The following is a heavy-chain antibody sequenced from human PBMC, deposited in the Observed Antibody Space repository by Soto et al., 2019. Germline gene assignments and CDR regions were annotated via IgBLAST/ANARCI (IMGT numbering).Heavy chain of an antibody. Sequence: ASETLSLTCTVSGGSIISYYWSWIRQPPGKGLEWIGYIYYSGSTNYNPSLKSRVTISVDTSKNQFSLKLSSVTAADTAVYYCARGELRYFDWPPEDNWFDPWGQGTLLTVSS. D-gene: IGHD3-9*01. CDR1: GGSIISYY. CDR2: IYYSGST. CDR3: ARGELRYFDWPPEDNWFDP. V-gene: IGHV4-59*01. J-gene: IGHJ5*02.